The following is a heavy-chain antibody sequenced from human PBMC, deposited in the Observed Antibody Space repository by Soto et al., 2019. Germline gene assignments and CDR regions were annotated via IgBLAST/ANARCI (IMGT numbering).Heavy chain of an antibody. CDR3: AKVQVIVLMAYGGWFDP. V-gene: IGHV3-23*01. D-gene: IGHD2-8*01. Sequence: GGSLRLSCAASGFTFSSYAMSWVRQAPGKGLEWVSAISGSGGSTYYADSVKGRFTISRDNSKNTLYLQMNSLRAEDTAVYYCAKVQVIVLMAYGGWFDPWGQGTLVTVSS. CDR2: ISGSGGST. J-gene: IGHJ5*02. CDR1: GFTFSSYA.